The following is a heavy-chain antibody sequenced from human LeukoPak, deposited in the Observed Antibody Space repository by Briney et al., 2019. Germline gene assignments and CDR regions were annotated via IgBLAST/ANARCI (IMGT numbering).Heavy chain of an antibody. Sequence: GGSLRLSCAASGFTFSSYSMNWVRQAPGKGLEWVSSISSTGNFLHYADSGKGRFIISRDNAKHSLYLQVDSLRGEDTAVYFCARVGCRGGSCSSRGDYYYGMDVWGKGTTVTVSS. J-gene: IGHJ6*04. CDR2: ISSTGNFL. CDR1: GFTFSSYS. D-gene: IGHD2-15*01. V-gene: IGHV3-21*06. CDR3: ARVGCRGGSCSSRGDYYYGMDV.